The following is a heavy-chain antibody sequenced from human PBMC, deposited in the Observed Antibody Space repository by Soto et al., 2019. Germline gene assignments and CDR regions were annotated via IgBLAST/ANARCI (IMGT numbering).Heavy chain of an antibody. CDR1: GGSISSVDYY. Sequence: QVQLQESGPGLVKPSQTLSLTCTVSGGSISSVDYYWSWIRQPPGKGLEWIGYIYYSGSTYYNPSHKSRVTIAVDTSKNQFSLKLSAVTAADTAVYYCARDRVPQGLFDYWGQGTLVTVSS. V-gene: IGHV4-30-4*01. CDR2: IYYSGST. J-gene: IGHJ4*02. CDR3: ARDRVPQGLFDY. D-gene: IGHD1-1*01.